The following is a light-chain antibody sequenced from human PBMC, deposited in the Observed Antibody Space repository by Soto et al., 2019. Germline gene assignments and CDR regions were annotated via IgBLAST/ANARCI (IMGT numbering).Light chain of an antibody. Sequence: ESVLTPSPGALSLTPREKATLSCRASQSVSSSYLAWYQQKPGQAPRLLIYGASSRATGIPDRFSGSGSGTDFTLTVSRLEPEDFAVYYCQQFGGSSWTFGQGTKV. J-gene: IGKJ1*01. CDR1: QSVSSSY. CDR2: GAS. CDR3: QQFGGSSWT. V-gene: IGKV3-20*01.